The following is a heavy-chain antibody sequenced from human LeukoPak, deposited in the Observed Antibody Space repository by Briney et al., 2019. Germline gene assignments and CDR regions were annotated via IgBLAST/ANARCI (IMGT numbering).Heavy chain of an antibody. V-gene: IGHV1-2*02. J-gene: IGHJ3*02. CDR1: GYTFTGYY. CDR3: ARDFGKYYLHKGCSFDI. Sequence: ASVKVSCKASGYTFTGYYIHWVRQAPGQGLEWMGWINPNSGGTNYAQKFQGRVTMTRDTSISTAYMELSRLRSDDTAVYYCARDFGKYYLHKGCSFDIWGQGTMVTVSS. D-gene: IGHD3-10*01. CDR2: INPNSGGT.